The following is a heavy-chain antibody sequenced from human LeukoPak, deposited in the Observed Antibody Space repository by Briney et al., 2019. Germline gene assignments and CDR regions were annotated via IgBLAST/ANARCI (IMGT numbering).Heavy chain of an antibody. CDR2: INPDGSEQ. Sequence: GGSLRLSCAASGFTFSTHWMSWVRQAPGKGLEWVTNINPDGSEQHYVDSVEGRFTISRDNAKNSLFLQMNSLRAGDTAVYYCGREHSGYDWEWGQGALVTVSS. D-gene: IGHD5-12*01. J-gene: IGHJ4*02. CDR3: GREHSGYDWE. CDR1: GFTFSTHW. V-gene: IGHV3-7*01.